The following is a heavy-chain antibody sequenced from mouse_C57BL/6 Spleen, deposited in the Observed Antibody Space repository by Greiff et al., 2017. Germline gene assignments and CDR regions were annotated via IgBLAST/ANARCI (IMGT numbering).Heavy chain of an antibody. CDR2: IYPRDGST. CDR1: GYTFTSYD. D-gene: IGHD4-1*01. V-gene: IGHV1-85*01. J-gene: IGHJ3*01. Sequence: VQLQQSGPELVKPGASVKLSCKASGYTFTSYDINWVKQRPGQGLEWIGWIYPRDGSTKYNEKFKGKATLTVDTSSSTAYMELHSLTTEESAVYYCAREGLGRWFAYWGQGTLVTVSA. CDR3: AREGLGRWFAY.